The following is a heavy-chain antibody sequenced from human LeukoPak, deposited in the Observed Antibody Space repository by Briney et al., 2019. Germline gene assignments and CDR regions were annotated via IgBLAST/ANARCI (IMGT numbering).Heavy chain of an antibody. CDR1: GGSVNKYF. J-gene: IGHJ4*02. D-gene: IGHD6-19*01. V-gene: IGHV4-59*02. Sequence: SETLSLTCTVSGGSVNKYFWSWIRQTPGKGLEWIAYIYSDGRTNYNPSLKSRVTISVDTSKNQFSLKLSSVTAADTAVYYCARADIAVAGAFDYWGQGTLVTVSS. CDR2: IYSDGRT. CDR3: ARADIAVAGAFDY.